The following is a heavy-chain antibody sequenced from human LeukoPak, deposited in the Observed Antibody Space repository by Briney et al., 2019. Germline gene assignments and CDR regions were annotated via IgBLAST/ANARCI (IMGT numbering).Heavy chain of an antibody. CDR1: GGSISSGGYS. Sequence: SETLSLTCAVSGGSISSGGYSWSRIRQPPGKGLEWIGYIYHSGSTYYNPSLKSRVTISVDRSKNQFSLKLSSVTAADTAVYYCARVAAAAHFDYWGQGTLVTVSS. J-gene: IGHJ4*02. V-gene: IGHV4-30-2*01. CDR2: IYHSGST. CDR3: ARVAAAAHFDY. D-gene: IGHD6-13*01.